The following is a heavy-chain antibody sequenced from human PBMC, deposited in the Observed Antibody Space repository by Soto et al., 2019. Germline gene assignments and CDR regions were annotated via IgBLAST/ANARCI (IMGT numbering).Heavy chain of an antibody. V-gene: IGHV3-48*02. J-gene: IGHJ4*02. CDR2: ISSSSSTI. CDR3: ARAIYFDY. Sequence: EVQLVESGGGLVQPGGSLRLSCAASGATFSGYSMNWVRQAPGKGLEWVSYISSSSSTIYYADSVKGRFTIFRDNAKNSLYLQRNSLRDEDTAVYYCARAIYFDYWGQGTLVTVSS. CDR1: GATFSGYS.